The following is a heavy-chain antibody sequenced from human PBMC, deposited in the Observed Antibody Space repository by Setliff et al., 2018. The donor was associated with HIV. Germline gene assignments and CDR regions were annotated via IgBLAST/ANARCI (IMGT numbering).Heavy chain of an antibody. Sequence: PSETLSLTCTVSGGSISSYYWSWIRQPPGKGLEWIGYIYYSGSTNYNPSLKSRVTISVDTSKNQFSLKLSSVTAADTAVYYCARLITIFGVGQGYSDYWGRGTLVTVSS. D-gene: IGHD3-3*01. V-gene: IGHV4-59*08. CDR3: ARLITIFGVGQGYSDY. J-gene: IGHJ4*02. CDR2: IYYSGST. CDR1: GGSISSYY.